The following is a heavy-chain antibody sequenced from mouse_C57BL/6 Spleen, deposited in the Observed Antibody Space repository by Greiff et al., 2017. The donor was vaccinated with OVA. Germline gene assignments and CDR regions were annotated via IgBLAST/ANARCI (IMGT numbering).Heavy chain of an antibody. CDR2: INPSSGYT. Sequence: QVQLKQSGAELAKPGASVKLSCKASGYTFTSYWMHWVKQRPGQGLEWIGYINPSSGYTKYNQKFKDKATLTADKSSSTAYMQLSSLTYEDSAVYYCASQSNPAWFAYWGQGTLVTVSA. CDR1: GYTFTSYW. D-gene: IGHD2-5*01. V-gene: IGHV1-7*01. CDR3: ASQSNPAWFAY. J-gene: IGHJ3*01.